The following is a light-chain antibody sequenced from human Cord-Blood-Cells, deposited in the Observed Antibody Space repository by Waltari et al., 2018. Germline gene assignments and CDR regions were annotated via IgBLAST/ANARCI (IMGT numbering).Light chain of an antibody. J-gene: IGLJ2*01. V-gene: IGLV2-8*01. CDR3: SSFAGSNNLA. CDR2: EVS. Sequence: SALTQPPSASGSAGQSVTISCTRTSSDVGGYNHVSRYQQHPGKASKLMIYEVSKRPAGVPLRFSGSKFGNTASLTFSGRHAENESDYYSSSFAGSNNLAFGGGTKLTVL. CDR1: SSDVGGYNH.